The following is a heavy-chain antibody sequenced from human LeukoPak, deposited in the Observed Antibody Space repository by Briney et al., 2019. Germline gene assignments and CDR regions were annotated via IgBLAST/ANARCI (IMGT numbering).Heavy chain of an antibody. CDR2: IYPGDSDT. CDR1: GYSFTSYW. V-gene: IGHV5-51*01. J-gene: IGHJ5*02. CDR3: ARHGGIAAAGTFGFDP. Sequence: GESLKISCKGSGYSFTSYWIGWVRQMPGKGLEWMGIIYPGDSDTRYSPSFQGQVTISADQSISTAYRQWSSLKASDTAMYYCARHGGIAAAGTFGFDPWGQGTLVTVSS. D-gene: IGHD6-13*01.